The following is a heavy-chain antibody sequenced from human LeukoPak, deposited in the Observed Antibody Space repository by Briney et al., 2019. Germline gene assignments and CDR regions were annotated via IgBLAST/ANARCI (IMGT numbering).Heavy chain of an antibody. CDR3: AREATVTPYYYYYYGMDV. CDR1: GYTFTSYD. CDR2: MNPNSGNT. J-gene: IGHJ6*02. Sequence: ASVKVSCKASGYTFTSYDINWVRQATGQGLEWMGWMNPNSGNTGYAQKFQGRVTMTRNTSISTAYMELSSLRSEDTAVYYCAREATVTPYYYYYYGMDVWGQGTTVTVSS. V-gene: IGHV1-8*01. D-gene: IGHD4-11*01.